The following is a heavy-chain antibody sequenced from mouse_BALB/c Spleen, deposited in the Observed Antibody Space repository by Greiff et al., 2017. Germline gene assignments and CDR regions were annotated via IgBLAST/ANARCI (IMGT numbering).Heavy chain of an antibody. D-gene: IGHD1-1*01. V-gene: IGHV1-69*02. CDR1: GYTFTSYW. J-gene: IGHJ1*01. Sequence: VQLQQPGAELVKPGASVKLSCKASGYTFTSYWMHWVKQRPGQGLEWIGEIDPSDSYTNYNQKFKGKATLTVDKSSSTAYMQLSSLTSEDSAVYYCARLGYYGRLSYFDVWGAGTTVTVSS. CDR2: IDPSDSYT. CDR3: ARLGYYGRLSYFDV.